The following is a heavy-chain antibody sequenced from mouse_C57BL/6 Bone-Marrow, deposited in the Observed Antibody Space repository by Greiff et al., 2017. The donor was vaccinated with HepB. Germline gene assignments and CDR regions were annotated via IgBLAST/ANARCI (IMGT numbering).Heavy chain of an antibody. Sequence: EVQLQESGPGLVKPSQSLSLTCSVTGYSITSGYYWNWIRQFPGNKLEWMGYISYDGSNNYNPSLKNRISITRDTSKNQFFLKLNSVTTEDTATYYCARKLGGGGFAYWGQGTLVTVSA. J-gene: IGHJ3*01. CDR2: ISYDGSN. V-gene: IGHV3-6*01. CDR3: ARKLGGGGFAY. CDR1: GYSITSGYY.